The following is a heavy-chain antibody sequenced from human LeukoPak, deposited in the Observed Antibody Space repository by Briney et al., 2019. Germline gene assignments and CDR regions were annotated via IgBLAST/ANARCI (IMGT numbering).Heavy chain of an antibody. D-gene: IGHD1-14*01. CDR3: ARGDACMATGFNY. Sequence: GESLKISCQTSGFTFTNYWIGWVRQMPGKGLEWMGIIYPGDSDTKYSPSFRGQVTMSADKSTSTAYLQWGSLKASDTAMYFCARGDACMATGFNYWGQGTLVTVSS. CDR1: GFTFTNYW. J-gene: IGHJ4*01. CDR2: IYPGDSDT. V-gene: IGHV5-51*01.